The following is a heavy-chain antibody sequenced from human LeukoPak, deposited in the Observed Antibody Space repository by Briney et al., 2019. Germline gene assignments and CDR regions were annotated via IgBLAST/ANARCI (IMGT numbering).Heavy chain of an antibody. Sequence: SETLSLTCTVSGGSISSYYWSWIRQPPGKGLEWIGYIYYSGSTYYNPSLKSRVTISVDTSKNQFSLKLSSVTAADTAVYYCARSPGGVNNWFDPWGQGTLVTVSS. CDR1: GGSISSYY. V-gene: IGHV4-59*12. CDR2: IYYSGST. J-gene: IGHJ5*02. CDR3: ARSPGGVNNWFDP. D-gene: IGHD2-8*01.